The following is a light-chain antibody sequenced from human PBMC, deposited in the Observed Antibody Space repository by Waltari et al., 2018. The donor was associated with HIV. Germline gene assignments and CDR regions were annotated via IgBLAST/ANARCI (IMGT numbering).Light chain of an antibody. CDR2: QDK. CDR1: KMAEKY. Sequence: SFELTQPPSLSVSPGQTANLSCSGEKMAEKYVSWYQQKSGQSPVVVIFQDKRRPSGISERFSGSNSGNTATLTISGTQPIDEADYYCQAWDRTTGVFGTGTKLTVL. J-gene: IGLJ1*01. V-gene: IGLV3-1*01. CDR3: QAWDRTTGV.